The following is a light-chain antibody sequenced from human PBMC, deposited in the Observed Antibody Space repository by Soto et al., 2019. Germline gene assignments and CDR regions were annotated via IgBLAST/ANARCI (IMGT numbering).Light chain of an antibody. Sequence: EIVLTQSPGTLSLSPGERATLSCRASQSVSSSYLAWYQQKPGQDPRLLIYGASSRATGIPDRFSGSGSGTDFSLTISRLEPEDFAVYYCQQDGSPRTFGQGTKVEIK. CDR2: GAS. V-gene: IGKV3-20*01. J-gene: IGKJ1*01. CDR3: QQDGSPRT. CDR1: QSVSSSY.